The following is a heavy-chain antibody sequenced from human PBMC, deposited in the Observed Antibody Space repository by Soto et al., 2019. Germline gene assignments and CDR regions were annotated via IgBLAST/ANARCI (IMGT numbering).Heavy chain of an antibody. D-gene: IGHD4-17*01. CDR1: GFTFSSYA. V-gene: IGHV3-23*01. Sequence: GGSLRLSCAASGFTFSSYAMSWVRQAPGKGLEWVSVISGSDDSTYYADSVKGRFTISRDNSKNTLYLQMNSLRAEDTAVYYCAIDYGSDYYYYGMDVWGQGTTVTVSS. J-gene: IGHJ6*02. CDR3: AIDYGSDYYYYGMDV. CDR2: ISGSDDST.